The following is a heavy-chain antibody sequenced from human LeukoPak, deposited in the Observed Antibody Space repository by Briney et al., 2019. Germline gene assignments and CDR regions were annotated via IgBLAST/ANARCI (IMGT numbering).Heavy chain of an antibody. D-gene: IGHD3-22*01. Sequence: TSETLSLTCAVYGGSFSGYYWSWIRQPPGKGLEWIGYIYYSGSTDYNPSLKSRVTISVDTSKNQFSLKLSSVTAADTAVYYCARHCDSSGFYFDYWGQGTLVTVSS. J-gene: IGHJ4*02. CDR2: IYYSGST. CDR1: GGSFSGYY. CDR3: ARHCDSSGFYFDY. V-gene: IGHV4-59*08.